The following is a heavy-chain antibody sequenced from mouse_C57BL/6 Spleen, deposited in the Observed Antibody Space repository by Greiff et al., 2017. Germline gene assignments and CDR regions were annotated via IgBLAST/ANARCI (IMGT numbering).Heavy chain of an antibody. Sequence: EVQVVESGPGLVKPSQSLSLTCSVTGYSITSGYYWNWIRQFPGNKLEWMGYISYDGSNNYNPSLKNRISITRDTSKNQFFLKLNSVTTEDTATYYCARDPHYYGPAWFAYWGQGTLVTVSA. J-gene: IGHJ3*01. CDR2: ISYDGSN. V-gene: IGHV3-6*01. CDR1: GYSITSGYY. D-gene: IGHD1-2*01. CDR3: ARDPHYYGPAWFAY.